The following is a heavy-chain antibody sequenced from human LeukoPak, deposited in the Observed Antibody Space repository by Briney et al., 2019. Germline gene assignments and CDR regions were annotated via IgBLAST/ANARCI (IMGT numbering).Heavy chain of an antibody. D-gene: IGHD6-13*01. CDR1: GFTFSSYG. J-gene: IGHJ4*02. CDR2: IRYDGSNR. Sequence: GGSLRLSCAASGFTFSSYGMHWVRQAPGKGLEWVAVIRYDGSNRYYADSVKGRFTISRDNSKNTLYLQMNSLRAEDTAVYYCAREYSSSWYGSNFDYWGQGTLVTVSS. CDR3: AREYSSSWYGSNFDY. V-gene: IGHV3-33*01.